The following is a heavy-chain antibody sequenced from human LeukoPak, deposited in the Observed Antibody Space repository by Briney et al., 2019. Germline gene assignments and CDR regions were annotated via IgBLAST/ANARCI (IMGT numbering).Heavy chain of an antibody. J-gene: IGHJ4*02. D-gene: IGHD1-26*01. CDR1: GGSISSYY. CDR3: ARDGEGATSFDY. V-gene: IGHV4-59*01. CDR2: IYYSGST. Sequence: SETLSLTCTVSGGSISSYYWSWSRQPPGKGLEWIGYIYYSGSTNYNPSLKSRVTISVDTSKNQFSLKLSSVTAADTAVYYCARDGEGATSFDYWGQGTLVTVSS.